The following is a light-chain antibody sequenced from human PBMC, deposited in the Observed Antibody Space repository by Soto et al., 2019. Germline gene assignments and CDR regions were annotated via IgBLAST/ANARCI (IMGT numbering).Light chain of an antibody. Sequence: ALTKPPSASGSPGQSVTISCTGTSSDVGTYNYVSWYQQHPGKAPKLMIYEVNKRPAGVPDRFSGSKSGIMASLTVSGLQAEDEADYYCFLFAGNNNLYVFGTGTKVTVL. J-gene: IGLJ1*01. CDR1: SSDVGTYNY. CDR3: FLFAGNNNLYV. CDR2: EVN. V-gene: IGLV2-8*01.